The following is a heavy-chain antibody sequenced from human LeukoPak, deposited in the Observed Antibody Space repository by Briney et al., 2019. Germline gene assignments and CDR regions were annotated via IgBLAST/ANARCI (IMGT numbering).Heavy chain of an antibody. CDR2: AYYRSKCYI. CDR3: ARGAVRGNTNFDY. CDR1: GDSVSGSPAV. D-gene: IGHD3-10*01. Sequence: SQTLSLTCALSGDSVSGSPAVWNWIRQSPSRGLEWLGRAYYRSKCYIDYAVSVNGRITITPDTSKNQFSLQLNSVTPEDTAVYYCARGAVRGNTNFDYWGQGTLVTVSS. V-gene: IGHV6-1*01. J-gene: IGHJ4*02.